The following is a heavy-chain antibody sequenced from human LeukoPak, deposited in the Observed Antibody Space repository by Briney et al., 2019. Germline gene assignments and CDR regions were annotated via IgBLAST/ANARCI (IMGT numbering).Heavy chain of an antibody. D-gene: IGHD3-10*01. Sequence: GGSLRLSCAASGFTFSSYGMHWVRQAPGKGLEWVAFIRYDGSNKYYADSVKGRFTISRDNSKNTLYLQMNSLRAEDTAVYYCGKVKGMVRGVIIDAFDIWGQGTMVTVSS. CDR2: IRYDGSNK. CDR1: GFTFSSYG. CDR3: GKVKGMVRGVIIDAFDI. J-gene: IGHJ3*02. V-gene: IGHV3-30*02.